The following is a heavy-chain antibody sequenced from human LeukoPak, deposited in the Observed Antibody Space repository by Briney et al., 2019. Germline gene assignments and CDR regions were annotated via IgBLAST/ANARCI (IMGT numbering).Heavy chain of an antibody. J-gene: IGHJ4*02. CDR3: AKSPYSSSWARFDC. CDR1: GFPLSSYS. D-gene: IGHD6-13*01. V-gene: IGHV3-7*03. CDR2: IKPDGTTK. Sequence: GGSLRLSCAASGFPLSSYSMTWVRQAPGKGLEWVANIKPDGTTKFYVDSVKGRFTISRDISKNTQYLQMNSLRAEDTAVYYCAKSPYSSSWARFDCWGQGTLVTVSS.